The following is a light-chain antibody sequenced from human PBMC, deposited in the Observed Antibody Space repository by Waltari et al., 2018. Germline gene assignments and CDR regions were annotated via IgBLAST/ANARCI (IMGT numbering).Light chain of an antibody. CDR2: AAS. CDR1: QGVSRY. CDR3: QNHERLPAT. J-gene: IGKJ1*01. V-gene: IGKV3-20*01. Sequence: EVVLTQSPGPLSLSPGERATLSCRASQGVSRYLAWYQQRPGQAPRLLIYAASTRATGVPDRFSGSGFGTDVSLTISRLEPDDFAVYYCQNHERLPATFGQGTKVEIK.